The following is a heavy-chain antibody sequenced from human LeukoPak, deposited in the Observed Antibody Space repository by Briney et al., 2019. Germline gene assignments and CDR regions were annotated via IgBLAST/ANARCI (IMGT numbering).Heavy chain of an antibody. J-gene: IGHJ6*03. D-gene: IGHD6-13*01. Sequence: PGGSLRLFCAASGFTFSSYWMSWVGQAPGKGLEWVANIKQDGSEKYYVDSVKGRFTISRDNAKNSLYLQMNSLRAEDTAVYYCARVTGDPIAAGKVYIDVWRKGTTVTVSS. CDR2: IKQDGSEK. V-gene: IGHV3-7*01. CDR1: GFTFSSYW. CDR3: ARVTGDPIAAGKVYIDV.